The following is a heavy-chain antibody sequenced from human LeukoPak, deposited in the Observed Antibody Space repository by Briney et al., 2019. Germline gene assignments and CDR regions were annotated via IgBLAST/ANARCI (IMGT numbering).Heavy chain of an antibody. J-gene: IGHJ5*02. V-gene: IGHV4-39*07. D-gene: IGHD1-26*01. CDR1: GGSISSSSYY. CDR2: IYYSGST. Sequence: SETLSLTCTVSGGSISSSSYYWGWIRQPPGKGLEWIGSIYYSGSTYYNPSLKSRVTISVDTSKNQFSLRLNSVTAADTAVYYCARSRAFNSGAFDPWGQGSLVTVSS. CDR3: ARSRAFNSGAFDP.